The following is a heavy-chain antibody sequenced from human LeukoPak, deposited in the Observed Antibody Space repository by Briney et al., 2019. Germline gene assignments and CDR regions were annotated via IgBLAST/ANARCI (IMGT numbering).Heavy chain of an antibody. CDR3: AAAGVPAAKLPVLRFLEWFSGAFDY. J-gene: IGHJ4*02. CDR2: IYSGGST. D-gene: IGHD3-3*01. CDR1: GFIVSNNY. V-gene: IGHV3-53*01. Sequence: GGSLRLSCAASGFIVSNNYMSWVHQAPGKGLEWVSVIYSGGSTHYADSVKGRFTVSRDHSKNTLYLQMNSLRDEDTAVYYCAAAGVPAAKLPVLRFLEWFSGAFDYWSQGTLVTVSS.